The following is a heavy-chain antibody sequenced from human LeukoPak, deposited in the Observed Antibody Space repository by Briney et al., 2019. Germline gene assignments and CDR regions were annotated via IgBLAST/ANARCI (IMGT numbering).Heavy chain of an antibody. CDR1: GGTFSSYA. D-gene: IGHD3-10*01. CDR2: IIPIFGTA. Sequence: ASVKVSCKPSGGTFSSYAISWVRQAPGQGLEWMGGIIPIFGTANYAQKFQGRVTITTDESTSTAYMELNSLRSEDTAVYYCARGYYGSGSLDYWGQGTLVTVSS. CDR3: ARGYYGSGSLDY. V-gene: IGHV1-69*05. J-gene: IGHJ4*02.